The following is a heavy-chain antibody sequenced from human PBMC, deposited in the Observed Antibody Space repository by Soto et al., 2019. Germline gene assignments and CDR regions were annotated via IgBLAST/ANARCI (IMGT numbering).Heavy chain of an antibody. CDR2: ISAYNGNT. CDR3: ARGGYWGYYDILTGYPDATANDY. V-gene: IGHV1-18*01. CDR1: GYTFTSYG. D-gene: IGHD3-9*01. Sequence: ASMKVSCKTSGYTFTSYGISWVRQAPGQGLEWMGWISAYNGNTNYAQKLQGRVTMTTDTSTSTAYMELRSLRSDDTAVYYCARGGYWGYYDILTGYPDATANDYSGQGTLVTVSS. J-gene: IGHJ4*02.